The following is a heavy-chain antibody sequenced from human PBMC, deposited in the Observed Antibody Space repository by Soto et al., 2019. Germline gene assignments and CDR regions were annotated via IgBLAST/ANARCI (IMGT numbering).Heavy chain of an antibody. D-gene: IGHD3-16*01. Sequence: QVQLVQSGAEVKKPGASVTVSCKTSGYPLTDFYIHWVRQAPGQGLEWMAWINPHTGDTNTAMKFQGRVTMTRDTSINTAFMELTRLSSDETAGYYCAREGGAAPGARREWYLDLWGRGTLVSVSS. V-gene: IGHV1-2*02. CDR3: AREGGAAPGARREWYLDL. J-gene: IGHJ2*01. CDR2: INPHTGDT. CDR1: GYPLTDFY.